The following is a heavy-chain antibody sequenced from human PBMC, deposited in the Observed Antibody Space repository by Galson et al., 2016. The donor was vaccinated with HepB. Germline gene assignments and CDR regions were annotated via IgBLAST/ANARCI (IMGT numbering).Heavy chain of an antibody. CDR1: GGSISSNGYY. Sequence: QVQLQESGPGLVKPSQTLSLTCTVSGGSISSNGYYWNWIRQHPGKGLEWIGYIHYSGSTYYNQSLKSRVSMSVDTAQNQFSLGLTSGTAADTAVYFGAGTLMITLGGPFDYWGQGTLVTVSS. J-gene: IGHJ4*02. V-gene: IGHV4-31*03. D-gene: IGHD3-16*01. CDR2: IHYSGST. CDR3: AGTLMITLGGPFDY.